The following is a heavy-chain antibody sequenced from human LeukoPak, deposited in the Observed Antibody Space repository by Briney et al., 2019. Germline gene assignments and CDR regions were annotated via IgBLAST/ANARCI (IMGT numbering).Heavy chain of an antibody. V-gene: IGHV4-30-2*01. CDR3: ARRPHGDYQGGAFDI. Sequence: SQTLSLTCAVSGGSISSGGYSWSWIRQPPGKGLEWIGYIYHSGSTYYNPPLKSRVTISVDRSKNQFSLKLSSVTAADTAVYYCARRPHGDYQGGAFDIWGQGTMVTVSS. CDR2: IYHSGST. D-gene: IGHD4-17*01. CDR1: GGSISSGGYS. J-gene: IGHJ3*02.